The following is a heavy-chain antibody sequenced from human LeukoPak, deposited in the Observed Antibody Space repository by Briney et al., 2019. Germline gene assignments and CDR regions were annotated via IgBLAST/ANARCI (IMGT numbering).Heavy chain of an antibody. CDR1: GYTFTSYD. J-gene: IGHJ4*02. V-gene: IGHV1-8*01. CDR3: ARAFEDIVLVPAANDY. CDR2: MNPNSGNT. Sequence: PAASVKVSCKASGYTFTSYDINWVRQATGQGLEWMGWMNPNSGNTGYAQKFQGRVTMTRNTSISTAYMELSSLRSEDTAVYYCARAFEDIVLVPAANDYWGQGTLVTVSS. D-gene: IGHD2-2*01.